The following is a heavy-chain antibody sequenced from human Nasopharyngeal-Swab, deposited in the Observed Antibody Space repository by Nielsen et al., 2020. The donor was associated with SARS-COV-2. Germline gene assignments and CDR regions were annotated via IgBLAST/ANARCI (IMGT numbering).Heavy chain of an antibody. J-gene: IGHJ6*02. Sequence: SCPTLVKPTQTLTLTCTFSGFSLSTSGMCVSWIRQPPGKALEWLALIDWDDDKYYSTSLKTRLTISKDTSKNQVVLTMTNMDPVDTATYYCARSRDGYSYYYYYGMDVWGQGTTVTVSS. CDR3: ARSRDGYSYYYYYGMDV. CDR1: GFSLSTSGMC. V-gene: IGHV2-70*01. CDR2: IDWDDDK. D-gene: IGHD5-24*01.